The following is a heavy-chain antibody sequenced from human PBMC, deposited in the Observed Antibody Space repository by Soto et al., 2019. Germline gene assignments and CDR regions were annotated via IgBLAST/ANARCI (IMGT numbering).Heavy chain of an antibody. CDR2: INPDRGDT. Sequence: ASVKFSCTASGYTFTNSDINWLRQAPGQGLEWMGWINPDRGDTTYAQRFQGRVTMTSNTSFTTAYMELSILGSDDAAVYYCARQAALDYWGQGTLVTVS. CDR1: GYTFTNSD. J-gene: IGHJ4*02. D-gene: IGHD6-13*01. V-gene: IGHV1-8*01. CDR3: ARQAALDY.